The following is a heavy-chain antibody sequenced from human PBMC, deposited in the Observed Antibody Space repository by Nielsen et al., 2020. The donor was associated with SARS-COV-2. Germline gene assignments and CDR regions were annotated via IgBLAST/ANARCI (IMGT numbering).Heavy chain of an antibody. CDR2: IYYSGST. CDR1: GGSISSYY. D-gene: IGHD2-21*02. Sequence: SETLSLTCTVSGGSISSYYWSWIRQPPGKGLEWIGYIYYSGSTNYNPSLKSRVTISVDTSKNQFSLKLSSVTAADTAVYYCARLAYCGGDRGSDAFDIWGQGTMVTASS. J-gene: IGHJ3*02. V-gene: IGHV4-59*01. CDR3: ARLAYCGGDRGSDAFDI.